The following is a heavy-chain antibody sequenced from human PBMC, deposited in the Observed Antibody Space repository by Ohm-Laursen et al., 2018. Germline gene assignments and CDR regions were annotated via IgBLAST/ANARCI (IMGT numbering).Heavy chain of an antibody. CDR2: ISSTGSTI. D-gene: IGHD1-20*01. J-gene: IGHJ2*01. Sequence: GSLRLSCTASRFTFSSYEMNWVRQAPGKGLEWVSYISSTGSTIYYADSVKGRFTISRDNAKNSLYLQMNSLRAEDTAVYYCAEDPMLTVAYWYFEHWGRGTLVTVSS. CDR1: RFTFSSYE. V-gene: IGHV3-48*03. CDR3: AEDPMLTVAYWYFEH.